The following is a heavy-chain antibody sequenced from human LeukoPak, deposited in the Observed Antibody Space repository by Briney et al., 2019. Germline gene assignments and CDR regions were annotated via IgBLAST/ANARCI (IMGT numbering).Heavy chain of an antibody. V-gene: IGHV1-8*03. CDR1: GYAFTSYD. D-gene: IGHD3-10*01. Sequence: GASVKVSCKASGYAFTSYDINWVRQATGQGLERMGWMNPNSGNTGYAQKFQGRVTITRNTSISTAYMELSSLRSEDTAVYYCARVASRGGSGPKGGLDYWGQGTLVTVSS. J-gene: IGHJ4*02. CDR3: ARVASRGGSGPKGGLDY. CDR2: MNPNSGNT.